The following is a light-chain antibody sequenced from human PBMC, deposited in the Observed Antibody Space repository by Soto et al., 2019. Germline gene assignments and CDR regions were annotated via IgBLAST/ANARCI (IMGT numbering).Light chain of an antibody. J-gene: IGLJ2*01. V-gene: IGLV2-11*01. CDR1: NSDVGGYNY. CDR2: GVS. Sequence: QSALTQPRSVSGSPGQSVTISCTGTNSDVGGYNYVSWYQQYPGKAPKLMISGVSERPSGVPDRFSGSKSGNTASLTISGLQAEDEADYYCAAWDDSLNGRVFGGGTKLTVL. CDR3: AAWDDSLNGRV.